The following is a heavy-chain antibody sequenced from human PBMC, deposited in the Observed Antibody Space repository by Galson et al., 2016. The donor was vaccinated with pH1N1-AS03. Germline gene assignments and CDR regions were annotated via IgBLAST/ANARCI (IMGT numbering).Heavy chain of an antibody. D-gene: IGHD3-22*01. CDR1: GASISSGSYY. CDR2: IYTSGST. V-gene: IGHV4-61*09. J-gene: IGHJ4*02. Sequence: LSLTCTVSGASISSGSYYWTWIRQPAGKGLEWIGYIYTSGSTDYSPSLYSRVTISGDTSKNQFSLRLTSVTAADTAVYYCARGNDYYDSPGYRQPLDYWGPGTLVTVSS. CDR3: ARGNDYYDSPGYRQPLDY.